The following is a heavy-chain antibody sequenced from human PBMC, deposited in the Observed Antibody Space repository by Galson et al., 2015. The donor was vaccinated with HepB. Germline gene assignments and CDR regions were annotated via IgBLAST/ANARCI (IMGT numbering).Heavy chain of an antibody. J-gene: IGHJ3*01. CDR3: TRAVN. V-gene: IGHV3-73*01. CDR2: IRSKTNNYAT. Sequence: SLRLSCAASGFTFSGSAMHWVRQAPGKGLEWIGRIRSKTNNYATTYAASVKGRFTISRDDSKNMAFLQMNSLKTEDTAVYYCTRAVNWGQGTMVSVSS. CDR1: GFTFSGSA. D-gene: IGHD3-22*01.